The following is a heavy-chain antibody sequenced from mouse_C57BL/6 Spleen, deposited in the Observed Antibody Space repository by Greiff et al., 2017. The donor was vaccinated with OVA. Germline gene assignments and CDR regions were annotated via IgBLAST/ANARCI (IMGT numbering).Heavy chain of an antibody. D-gene: IGHD1-1*01. Sequence: QVQLKESGAELVRPGASVKLSCKASGYTFTDYYINWVKQRPGQGLEWIARIYPGSGNTYYNEKFKGKATLTAEKSSSTAYMQLSSLTSEDSAVYFCARGGGSSYVGYFDVWGTGTTVTVSS. J-gene: IGHJ1*03. V-gene: IGHV1-76*01. CDR1: GYTFTDYY. CDR2: IYPGSGNT. CDR3: ARGGGSSYVGYFDV.